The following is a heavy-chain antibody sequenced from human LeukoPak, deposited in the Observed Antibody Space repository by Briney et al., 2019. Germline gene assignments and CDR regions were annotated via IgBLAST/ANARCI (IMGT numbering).Heavy chain of an antibody. J-gene: IGHJ4*02. CDR1: GYSFTTYW. Sequence: GESLKISCKGSGYSFTTYWIGWVRQMPGKGLEWMGIIYPGASDTRYRPSFQDQVTISADKSISTAYLQWSSLKASDTAMYYCARQRTGAQDYWGQGTLVTVSS. CDR2: IYPGASDT. CDR3: ARQRTGAQDY. V-gene: IGHV5-51*01.